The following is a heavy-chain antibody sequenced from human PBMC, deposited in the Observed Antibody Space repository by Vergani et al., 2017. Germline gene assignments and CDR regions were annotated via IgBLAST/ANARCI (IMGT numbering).Heavy chain of an antibody. CDR2: IYYSGST. Sequence: QVQLQESGPGLVKPSQTLSLTCTVYGGSISSGGYYWSWIRQHPGKGLEWIGYIYYSGSTYYNPSLKSRVTISVDTSKNQFSLKLSSVTAADTAVYYCARGSGALRGVRGWFDPWGQGTLVTVSS. V-gene: IGHV4-31*03. CDR3: ARGSGALRGVRGWFDP. D-gene: IGHD3-10*01. CDR1: GGSISSGGYY. J-gene: IGHJ5*02.